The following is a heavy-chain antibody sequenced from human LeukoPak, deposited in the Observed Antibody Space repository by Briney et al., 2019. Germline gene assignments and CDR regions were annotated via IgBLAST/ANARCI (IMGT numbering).Heavy chain of an antibody. CDR3: ARPDYYGDSEDY. V-gene: IGHV1-18*01. J-gene: IGHJ4*02. CDR2: ISAYNGNT. Sequence: ASVKVSCKASGYTFTSYGISWVRQAPGQGLEWMGWISAYNGNTNYAQKLQGRVTMTTDTSTSTAYMELRSLSSDDTAVYYCARPDYYGDSEDYWGQGTLVTVSS. D-gene: IGHD4-17*01. CDR1: GYTFTSYG.